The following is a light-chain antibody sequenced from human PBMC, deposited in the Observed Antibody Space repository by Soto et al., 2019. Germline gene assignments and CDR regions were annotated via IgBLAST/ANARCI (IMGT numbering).Light chain of an antibody. CDR3: MQALQTPIT. CDR2: MDS. CDR1: ESLLYSNGYNY. V-gene: IGKV2-28*01. J-gene: IGKJ5*01. Sequence: DLVMTQSPLSLPVTPGEPASISCRSSESLLYSNGYNYVDWYLQKPGQSPQLLIYMDSNRPSGVSDRLSDSRSGPEFTLKISRVEAEDVGVYSCMQALQTPITFGQGTRLEIK.